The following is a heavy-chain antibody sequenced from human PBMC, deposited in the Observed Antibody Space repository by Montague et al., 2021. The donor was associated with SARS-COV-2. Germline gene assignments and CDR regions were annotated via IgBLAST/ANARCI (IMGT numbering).Heavy chain of an antibody. Sequence: SETLSLTCPVSGGSISSYYWSWIRQPPGKGLEWIGYIYYSGSTNYNPSLKSRVTISVDTSKTQFSLKLSSVTATATAVYYCARGVSYYDFWSGYDYGMDVWGQGTPVTVSS. V-gene: IGHV4-59*01. CDR3: ARGVSYYDFWSGYDYGMDV. CDR1: GGSISSYY. D-gene: IGHD3-3*01. CDR2: IYYSGST. J-gene: IGHJ6*02.